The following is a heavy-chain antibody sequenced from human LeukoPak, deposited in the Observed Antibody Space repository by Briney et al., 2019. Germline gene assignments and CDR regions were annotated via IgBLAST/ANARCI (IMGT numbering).Heavy chain of an antibody. J-gene: IGHJ5*02. D-gene: IGHD6-19*01. V-gene: IGHV1-46*01. CDR2: INPSGGST. CDR3: ARLSGWNNWFDP. Sequence: ASVKVSCKASGYTFTSYDINWVRQATGQGLEWMGIINPSGGSTSYAQKFQGRVTMTRDMSTSTVYMELSSLRSEDTAVYYCARLSGWNNWFDPWGQGTLVTVSS. CDR1: GYTFTSYD.